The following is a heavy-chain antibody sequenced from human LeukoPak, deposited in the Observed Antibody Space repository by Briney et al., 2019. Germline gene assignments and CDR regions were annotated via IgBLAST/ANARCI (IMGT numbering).Heavy chain of an antibody. Sequence: PGGSLRLSCAASGFTFSSHWMHWVRQAPGKGLEWVANIKEDGSEKYYVDSVKGRFTISRDNAKNSLYLQMKSLRVEDTAVYYCYSTTWWQFDYWGQGTLVTVSS. V-gene: IGHV3-7*01. J-gene: IGHJ4*02. CDR3: YSTTWWQFDY. CDR2: IKEDGSEK. CDR1: GFTFSSHW. D-gene: IGHD2-8*02.